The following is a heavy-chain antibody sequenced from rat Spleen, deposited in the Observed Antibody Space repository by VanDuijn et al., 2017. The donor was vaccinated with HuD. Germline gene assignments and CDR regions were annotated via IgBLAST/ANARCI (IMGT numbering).Heavy chain of an antibody. CDR2: ISYDGTAT. CDR1: GFIFSDYY. D-gene: IGHD1-6*01. CDR3: ARRHYGYTDYFDY. J-gene: IGHJ2*01. Sequence: EVQLVESDGGLVQPGRSLKLSCAASGFIFSDYYMAWVRQAPTKGLEWVASISYDGTATYYRDSVKGRFTISSENAKSTLYLQMDSLRSEDTATYYCARRHYGYTDYFDYWGQGVMVTVSS. V-gene: IGHV5-7*01.